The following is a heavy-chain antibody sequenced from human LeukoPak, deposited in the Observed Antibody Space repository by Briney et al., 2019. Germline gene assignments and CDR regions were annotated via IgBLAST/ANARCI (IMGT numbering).Heavy chain of an antibody. J-gene: IGHJ4*02. V-gene: IGHV3-48*03. CDR1: GFSLSNYE. CDR2: ISRSDGTT. Sequence: PGGSLRLSCAASGFSLSNYEMNWVRQTPGKGLEWISYISRSDGTTYYADSVKGRFTISRDNAKNSLYLQMTSLGAEDTALYYCARAAAYGDYAPFDYWGLGSLVIVSS. CDR3: ARAAAYGDYAPFDY. D-gene: IGHD4-17*01.